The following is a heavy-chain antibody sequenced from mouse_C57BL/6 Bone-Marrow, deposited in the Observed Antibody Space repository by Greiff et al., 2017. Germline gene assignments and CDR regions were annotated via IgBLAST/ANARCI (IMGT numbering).Heavy chain of an antibody. Sequence: VQLKESGAELVKPGASVKLSCTASGFNIKDYYMHWVKQRTEQGLEWIGRIDPEDGETKYAPKFQGKATITADTSSNTAYLQLSSLTSEDTAVYYCASPYYYGSSPWCAYWGQGTLVTVSA. D-gene: IGHD1-1*01. CDR3: ASPYYYGSSPWCAY. CDR1: GFNIKDYY. V-gene: IGHV14-2*01. J-gene: IGHJ3*01. CDR2: IDPEDGET.